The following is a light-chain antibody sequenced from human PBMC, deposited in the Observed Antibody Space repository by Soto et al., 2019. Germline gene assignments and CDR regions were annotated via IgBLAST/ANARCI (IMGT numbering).Light chain of an antibody. CDR2: DAS. J-gene: IGKJ5*01. CDR3: QQRINWIT. CDR1: QSVSNY. V-gene: IGKV3-11*01. Sequence: EIVFSQSPPTLFLSPVEIATPSCRASQSVSNYLAWYQQKPGQAPRLLIYDASNRATGIPARFSGSGSGTDFTLTISSLEPEDFAVYYCQQRINWITFGQGTRLEIK.